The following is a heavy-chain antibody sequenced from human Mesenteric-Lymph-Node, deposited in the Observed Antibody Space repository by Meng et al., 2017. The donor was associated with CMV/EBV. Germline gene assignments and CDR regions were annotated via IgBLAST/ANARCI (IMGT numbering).Heavy chain of an antibody. V-gene: IGHV3-74*01. Sequence: GGSLRLSCAASGFSFSSYWMHWVRQAPGKGLVWVSRINSDGSFTNYADSVKGRFTISRDNAKNTLYLQMNSLRVEDTALYFCAKDRDCTSNSCPNYDMDVWGQGTTVTVSS. D-gene: IGHD2-2*01. CDR2: INSDGSFT. CDR1: GFSFSSYW. CDR3: AKDRDCTSNSCPNYDMDV. J-gene: IGHJ6*02.